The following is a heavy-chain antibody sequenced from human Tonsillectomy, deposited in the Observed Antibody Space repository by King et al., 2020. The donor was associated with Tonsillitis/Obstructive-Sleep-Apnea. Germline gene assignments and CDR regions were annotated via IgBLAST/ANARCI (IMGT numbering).Heavy chain of an antibody. J-gene: IGHJ4*02. CDR1: GDSISSSNYY. D-gene: IGHD3-22*01. CDR3: VRHCRTYYYDSSGYHIDY. Sequence: LQLQESGPGLVKPSETLSLTCTVSGDSISSSNYYWGWIRQPPGKGLEWIGSIYYSGSTYYNPSLKSRVTISLDTSKNQFSLKLSSVTAADSTVYYCVRHCRTYYYDSSGYHIDYWGQGTLVTVSS. V-gene: IGHV4-39*01. CDR2: IYYSGST.